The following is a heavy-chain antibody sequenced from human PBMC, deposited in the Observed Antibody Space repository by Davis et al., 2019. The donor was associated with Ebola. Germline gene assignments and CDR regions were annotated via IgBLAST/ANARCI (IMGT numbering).Heavy chain of an antibody. CDR1: GFSISNYG. V-gene: IGHV3-30*18. CDR2: ISYDGANN. Sequence: SLKISCAASGFSISNYGMHWLRQVPGKGLERLAVISYDGANNFYVDSVKARFTVSRDDSKNTSFLQMNSLRAEDTAIYYCAKDRRGRANRGSAPDFWGQGTLVTVSS. D-gene: IGHD1-26*01. CDR3: AKDRRGRANRGSAPDF. J-gene: IGHJ4*02.